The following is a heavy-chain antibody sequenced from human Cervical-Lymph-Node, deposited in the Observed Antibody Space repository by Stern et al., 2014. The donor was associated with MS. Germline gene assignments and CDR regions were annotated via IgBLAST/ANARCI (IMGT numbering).Heavy chain of an antibody. CDR1: GGSISSYY. J-gene: IGHJ4*02. Sequence: VQLVESGPGLVKPSETLSLTCTVSGGSISSYYWSWIRQPPGKGLEWIGYIYYSGSTNYNPSLKSRVTISVDTSKNQFSLKLSSVTAADTAVYYCARDRVHQLWGQGTLVTVSS. D-gene: IGHD1-1*01. CDR3: ARDRVHQL. V-gene: IGHV4-59*01. CDR2: IYYSGST.